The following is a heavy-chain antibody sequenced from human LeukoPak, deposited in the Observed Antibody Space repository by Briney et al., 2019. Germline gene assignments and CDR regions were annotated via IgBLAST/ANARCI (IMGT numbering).Heavy chain of an antibody. J-gene: IGHJ4*02. CDR2: IYYSGST. CDR3: ARATNYFDY. D-gene: IGHD1-1*01. CDR1: GGSISSTSYY. Sequence: SETLSLTCTVSGGSISSTSYYWGWIRQPPGKGLEWIGSIYYSGSTNYNPSLKSRVTISVYTSKNQFSLKLSSVTAADTAVYYCARATNYFDYWGQGTLVTVSS. V-gene: IGHV4-39*07.